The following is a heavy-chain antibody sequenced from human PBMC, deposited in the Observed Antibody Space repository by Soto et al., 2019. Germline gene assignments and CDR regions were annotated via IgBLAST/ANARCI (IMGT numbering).Heavy chain of an antibody. Sequence: VQLLESGGGLVQPGGSLRLSCEASGFTFSNYAMAWVRQTPGEGPEWVSTIGGGDDIFYAESVQGLFIISRDDSRSTMYLQMDNLRVEDTAIYFCAKDSISYNGIYDAFDVWGQGTVVTVSS. D-gene: IGHD3-3*02. CDR3: AKDSISYNGIYDAFDV. CDR2: IGGGDDI. CDR1: GFTFSNYA. V-gene: IGHV3-23*01. J-gene: IGHJ3*01.